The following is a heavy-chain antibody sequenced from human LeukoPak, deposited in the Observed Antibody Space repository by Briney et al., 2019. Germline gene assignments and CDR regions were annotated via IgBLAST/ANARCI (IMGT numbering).Heavy chain of an antibody. CDR3: ARVKENYDSSGYYHNWFDP. J-gene: IGHJ5*02. V-gene: IGHV6-1*01. Sequence: SQTLSLTCAISGDSVSSNSAAWNWIRQSPSRGLECLGRTYYRSKWYNDYAVSVKSRITINPDTSKNQFSLQLNSVTPEDTAVYYCARVKENYDSSGYYHNWFDPWGQGTLVTVSS. CDR2: TYYRSKWYN. D-gene: IGHD3-22*01. CDR1: GDSVSSNSAA.